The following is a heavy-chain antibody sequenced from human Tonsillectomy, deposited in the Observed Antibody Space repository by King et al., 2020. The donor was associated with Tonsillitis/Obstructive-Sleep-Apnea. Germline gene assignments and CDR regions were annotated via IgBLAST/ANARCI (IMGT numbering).Heavy chain of an antibody. V-gene: IGHV5-10-1*01. D-gene: IGHD3-22*01. CDR3: ARPTDYYDSSGSPVAAFDI. Sequence: QLVQSGAEVKKPGESLRLSCKGSGYSFTSYWISWVRQMPGKGLEWMGRIDPSDSYTNYSPSFQGHVTISADKSISTAYLQWSSLKASDTAMYYCARPTDYYDSSGSPVAAFDIWGQGTMVTVSS. CDR2: IDPSDSYT. CDR1: GYSFTSYW. J-gene: IGHJ3*02.